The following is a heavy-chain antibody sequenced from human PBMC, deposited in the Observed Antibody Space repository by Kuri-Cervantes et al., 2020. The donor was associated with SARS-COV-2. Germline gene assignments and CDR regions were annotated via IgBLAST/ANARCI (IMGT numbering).Heavy chain of an antibody. CDR3: VKDYYGSGFNWIFDS. Sequence: GESLKISFAPSGFTFSIYAMNWVRQGPRKGLEWVSGISGSGATTYYADSVKGRFTISRDNSKNTLYLQMDGLRADDTAVYYCVKDYYGSGFNWIFDSWGQGALVTVSS. CDR2: ISGSGATT. CDR1: GFTFSIYA. V-gene: IGHV3-23*01. D-gene: IGHD3-10*01. J-gene: IGHJ4*02.